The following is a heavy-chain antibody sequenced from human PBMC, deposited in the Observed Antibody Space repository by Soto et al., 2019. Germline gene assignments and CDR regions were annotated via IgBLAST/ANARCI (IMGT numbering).Heavy chain of an antibody. CDR3: AKDRQYPRDYFHY. CDR1: GFIFSSYW. V-gene: IGHV3-74*01. CDR2: INGDGRNT. J-gene: IGHJ4*02. Sequence: PGGSLRLSCAASGFIFSSYWMHWVRQAPGKEPVWVGRINGDGRNTRYTDSVKGRFTISRDISGNTVFLQMDSLRAEDTAVYYCAKDRQYPRDYFHYWGQGTLVTVSS. D-gene: IGHD4-4*01.